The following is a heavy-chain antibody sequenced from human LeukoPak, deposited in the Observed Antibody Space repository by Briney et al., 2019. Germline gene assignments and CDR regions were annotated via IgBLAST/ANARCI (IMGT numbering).Heavy chain of an antibody. J-gene: IGHJ6*03. Sequence: SETLSLTCTVSGGSISSSSYYWGWIRQPPGKGLEWIGSIYYSGSTYYNPSLKSRVTISVDTSKSQFSLKLSSVTAADTAVYYCARGNSSGWYSYYYYYMDVWGKGTTVTISS. CDR1: GGSISSSSYY. CDR2: IYYSGST. V-gene: IGHV4-39*01. D-gene: IGHD6-19*01. CDR3: ARGNSSGWYSYYYYYMDV.